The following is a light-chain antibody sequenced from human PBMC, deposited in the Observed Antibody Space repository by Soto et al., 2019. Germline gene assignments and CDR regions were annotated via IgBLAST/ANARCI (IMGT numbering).Light chain of an antibody. CDR2: AAS. J-gene: IGKJ4*01. CDR1: QDIERW. Sequence: DIQMTQSPSSLFASVGDRVSITCRASQDIERWLAWYQQKPGEAPKVLIYAASSLQSGVPSRFSGSGSGTDFSLTISSLQPEDFATYYCKQSKSFPLTFGGGTKVDIK. V-gene: IGKV1-12*01. CDR3: KQSKSFPLT.